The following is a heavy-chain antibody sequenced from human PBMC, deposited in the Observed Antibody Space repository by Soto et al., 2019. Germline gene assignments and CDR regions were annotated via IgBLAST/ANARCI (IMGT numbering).Heavy chain of an antibody. D-gene: IGHD3-16*01. CDR2: IYYSGST. V-gene: IGHV4-61*08. CDR1: GGYISSGGYY. Sequence: SETLSLTCTVSGGYISSGGYYWSWIRQPPGKGLEWIGYIYYSGSTNYNPSLKSRVTTSVDTSKNQFSLKLSSVTAADTAVYYCARAPGEATLPSYYYYGMDVWGQGTTVTVSS. J-gene: IGHJ6*02. CDR3: ARAPGEATLPSYYYYGMDV.